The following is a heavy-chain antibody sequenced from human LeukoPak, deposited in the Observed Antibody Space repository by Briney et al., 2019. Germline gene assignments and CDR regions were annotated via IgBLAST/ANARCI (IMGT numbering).Heavy chain of an antibody. J-gene: IGHJ4*02. Sequence: GGSLRLSCAASGFTFSSHAMSWVRQAPGKGLEWVSHISGSGGSTYYADSVKGRFTISRDDGKNTLYLQMSSLRAEDTAVYYCARGGYYDKNAGHYWGQGTLVTVFS. V-gene: IGHV3-23*01. CDR1: GFTFSSHA. D-gene: IGHD3-16*01. CDR3: ARGGYYDKNAGHY. CDR2: ISGSGGST.